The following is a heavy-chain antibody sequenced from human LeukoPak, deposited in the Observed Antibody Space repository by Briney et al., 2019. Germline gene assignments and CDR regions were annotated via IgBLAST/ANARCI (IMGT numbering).Heavy chain of an antibody. CDR3: ARGLRMATITPPGY. J-gene: IGHJ4*02. CDR2: MNPNSGNT. D-gene: IGHD5-24*01. CDR1: GYTFTSCD. V-gene: IGHV1-8*01. Sequence: GASVKVSCKASGYTFTSCDINWVRQATGQGLEWMGWMNPNSGNTGYAQKFQGRVTMTRNTSISTAYMELSSLRSEDTAVYYCARGLRMATITPPGYWGQGTLVTVSS.